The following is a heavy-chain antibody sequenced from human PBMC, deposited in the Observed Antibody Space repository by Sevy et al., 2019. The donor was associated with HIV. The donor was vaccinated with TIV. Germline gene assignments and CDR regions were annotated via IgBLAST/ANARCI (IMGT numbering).Heavy chain of an antibody. V-gene: IGHV3-13*01. Sequence: GGSLRLSCAASGFTFSSYDMHWVRQATGKGLEWVSAIGTAGDTYYPGSVKGRFTISRENAKNSLYLQMNSLRAGDTAVYYCARDRGGARYYYGMDVWGQETTVTVSS. D-gene: IGHD1-26*01. CDR1: GFTFSSYD. CDR3: ARDRGGARYYYGMDV. CDR2: IGTAGDT. J-gene: IGHJ6*02.